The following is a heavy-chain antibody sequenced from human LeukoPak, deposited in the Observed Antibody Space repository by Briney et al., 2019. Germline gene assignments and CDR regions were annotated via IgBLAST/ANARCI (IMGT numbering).Heavy chain of an antibody. CDR2: ISGSGGST. Sequence: HSGGSLRLSCAASGFTFSSYAMSWVRQAPGKGLEWVSAISGSGGSTYYADSVKGRFTISRDNSKNTLYLQMNSLRAEDTAVYYCAKAREWLLYHNYFDYWGQGTLVTVSS. CDR3: AKAREWLLYHNYFDY. V-gene: IGHV3-23*01. D-gene: IGHD3-3*01. J-gene: IGHJ4*02. CDR1: GFTFSSYA.